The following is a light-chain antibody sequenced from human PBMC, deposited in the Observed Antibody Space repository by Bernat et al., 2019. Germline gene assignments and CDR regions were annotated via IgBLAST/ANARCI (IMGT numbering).Light chain of an antibody. V-gene: IGLV2-14*03. CDR2: DVS. J-gene: IGLJ1*01. CDR1: SSDVGYYNY. Sequence: QSALTQPASVSGSPGQSITISCTGTSSDVGYYNYVSWYQQHPGKAPKLMIHDVSDRPSGVSDRFSGSKSGNTASLTISGLQVEDEADYFCSSYTSTSAPYVFGTGTRVTVL. CDR3: SSYTSTSAPYV.